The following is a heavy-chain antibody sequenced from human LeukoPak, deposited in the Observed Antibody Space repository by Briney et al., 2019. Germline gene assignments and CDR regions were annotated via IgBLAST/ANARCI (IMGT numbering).Heavy chain of an antibody. J-gene: IGHJ4*02. Sequence: SEALSLTCTVSGGSISSSSYYWGWIRQPPGKGLEWIGSIYYSGSTYYNPSLKSRVTISVDTSKNQFSLKLSSVTAADTAVYYCARADSVIPFDYWGQGTLVTVSS. CDR3: ARADSVIPFDY. D-gene: IGHD2-21*01. V-gene: IGHV4-39*07. CDR2: IYYSGST. CDR1: GGSISSSSYY.